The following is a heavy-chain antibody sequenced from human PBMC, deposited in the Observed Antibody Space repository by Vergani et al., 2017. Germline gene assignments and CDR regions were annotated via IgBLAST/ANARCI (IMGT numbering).Heavy chain of an antibody. V-gene: IGHV3-21*01. CDR1: VFTFSSYS. CDR3: ARPYSSSSGLYFDY. Sequence: VQLVESGGGLVKPGWSLILSCAASVFTFSSYSMNWVRQAPGKGLEWVSSISSSSSYIYYADSVKGRFTISRDNAKNSLYLQMNSLRAEDTAVYYCARPYSSSSGLYFDYWGQGTLVTVSS. D-gene: IGHD6-6*01. CDR2: ISSSSSYI. J-gene: IGHJ4*02.